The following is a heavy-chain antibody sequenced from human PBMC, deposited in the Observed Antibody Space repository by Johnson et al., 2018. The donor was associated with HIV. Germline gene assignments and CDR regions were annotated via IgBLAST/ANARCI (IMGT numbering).Heavy chain of an antibody. CDR2: IRYDTSKK. CDR1: GFTFSSYA. V-gene: IGHV3-30*02. D-gene: IGHD4-23*01. CDR3: AKVGATVITPRGEAFDI. Sequence: QVQLVESGGGVVQPGRSLRLSCAASGFTFSSYAMHWVRQAPGKGLEWVALIRYDTSKKYYADSVKGRFTISRDNSKNTLYLQMNSLRAEDTAVYYCAKVGATVITPRGEAFDIWGQGTMVTVSS. J-gene: IGHJ3*02.